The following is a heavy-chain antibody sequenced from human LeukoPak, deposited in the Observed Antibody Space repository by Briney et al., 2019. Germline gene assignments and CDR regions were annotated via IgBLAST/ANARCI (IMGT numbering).Heavy chain of an antibody. D-gene: IGHD1-1*01. Sequence: GGSLRLSCAASGFTFSSYGMYWVRQAPGKGLDWVAFIRYDGNIKYYADSVKGRFTISRDNSKNTLYLQLNSLRPEDTAVYYCAKDWALQRNYYYMDVWGKGTTVTISS. CDR2: IRYDGNIK. CDR3: AKDWALQRNYYYMDV. J-gene: IGHJ6*03. V-gene: IGHV3-30*02. CDR1: GFTFSSYG.